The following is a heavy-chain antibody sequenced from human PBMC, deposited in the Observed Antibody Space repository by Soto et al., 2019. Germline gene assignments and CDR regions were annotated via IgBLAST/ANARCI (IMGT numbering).Heavy chain of an antibody. Sequence: LRLSCAASGFTFSSYSMNWVRQAPGKGLEWVSSISSSSSYIYYADSVKGRFTISRDNAKNSLYMQMNSLRAEDTAVYYCARGSRDGYNSDYWGQGTLVTVSS. CDR3: ARGSRDGYNSDY. V-gene: IGHV3-21*01. CDR2: ISSSSSYI. J-gene: IGHJ4*02. D-gene: IGHD5-12*01. CDR1: GFTFSSYS.